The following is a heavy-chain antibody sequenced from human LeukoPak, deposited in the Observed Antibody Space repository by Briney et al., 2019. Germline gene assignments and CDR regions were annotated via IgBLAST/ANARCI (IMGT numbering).Heavy chain of an antibody. V-gene: IGHV1-2*02. Sequence: ASVKVSCKVSGGTFSSYAISWVRQAPGQGLEWMGWINPNSGGTNYAQKFQGRVTMTRDTSISTAYMELSRLRSDDTAVYYCRAYSSSWYPTGLLFSEGTNFDYWGQGTLVTVSS. CDR3: RAYSSSWYPTGLLFSEGTNFDY. CDR2: INPNSGGT. J-gene: IGHJ4*02. CDR1: GGTFSSYA. D-gene: IGHD6-13*01.